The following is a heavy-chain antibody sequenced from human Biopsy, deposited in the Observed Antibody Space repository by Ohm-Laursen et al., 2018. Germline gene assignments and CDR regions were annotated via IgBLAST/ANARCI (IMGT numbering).Heavy chain of an antibody. V-gene: IGHV4-59*01. CDR3: ARDRGYYSDRTAPGYFDL. CDR1: GDSISTYY. D-gene: IGHD3-22*01. CDR2: IYYTGNT. Sequence: SDTLSLTCTVSGDSISTYYWSWIRQPPGKGLQWIGYIYYTGNTDYNPSLQSRVTISVDTSKNHFSLRLRSMTPADTAMYYCARDRGYYSDRTAPGYFDLWGRGTLVTVSS. J-gene: IGHJ2*01.